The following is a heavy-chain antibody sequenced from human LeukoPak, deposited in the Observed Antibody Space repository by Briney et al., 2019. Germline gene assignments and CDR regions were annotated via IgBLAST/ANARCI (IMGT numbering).Heavy chain of an antibody. CDR3: AKGRYYDSRGLFDC. V-gene: IGHV3-23*01. Sequence: GGSLRLSCAASRFTFSSYAMSWVRQAPGKGLEWVSSISSSGGGTYYADSVKGRFTISRDNSKNTLDLQMSSLRAGDTAVYYCAKGRYYDSRGLFDCWGQGTLVTVSS. CDR2: ISSSGGGT. J-gene: IGHJ4*02. D-gene: IGHD3-22*01. CDR1: RFTFSSYA.